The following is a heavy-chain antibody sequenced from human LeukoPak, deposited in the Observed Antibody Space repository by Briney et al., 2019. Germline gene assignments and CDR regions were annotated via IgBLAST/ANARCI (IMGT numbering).Heavy chain of an antibody. CDR2: IKSKTDGGTT. D-gene: IGHD5-18*01. V-gene: IGHV3-15*01. CDR1: GFTFSDHY. Sequence: GGSLRLSCSVSGFTFSDHYMDWVRQAPGKGLDWVGRIKSKTDGGTTDYAAPVKGRFTISRDDSKNTLYLQMNSLKTEDTAVYYCTTDFYVDTAMVRRLGYYGMDVWGQGTTVTVSS. J-gene: IGHJ6*02. CDR3: TTDFYVDTAMVRRLGYYGMDV.